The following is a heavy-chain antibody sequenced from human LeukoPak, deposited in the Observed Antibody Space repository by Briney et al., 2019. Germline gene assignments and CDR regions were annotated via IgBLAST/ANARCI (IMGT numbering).Heavy chain of an antibody. J-gene: IGHJ4*02. Sequence: GSLRPSCAASGFTFSSYAMSWVRQAPGKGLEWVSAISGSGGSTYYADSVKGRFTISRDNSKNTLYLQMNSLRAEDTAVYYCAKAHDSSGYYPGVDDYWGQGTLVTVSS. D-gene: IGHD3-22*01. CDR1: GFTFSSYA. V-gene: IGHV3-23*01. CDR3: AKAHDSSGYYPGVDDY. CDR2: ISGSGGST.